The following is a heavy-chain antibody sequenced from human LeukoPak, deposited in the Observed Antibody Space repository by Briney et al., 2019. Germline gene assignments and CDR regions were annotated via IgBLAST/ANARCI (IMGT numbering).Heavy chain of an antibody. V-gene: IGHV3-11*01. CDR2: ISNGGSTT. D-gene: IGHD2-15*01. J-gene: IGHJ5*02. CDR3: VKGPDGSSLPGP. Sequence: KSGGSLRLSCAASGFIFSDFYMSWIRQAPGKGLEWVSYISNGGSTTYYADSVKGRITISRDNAKDSLYLQMNSLRAEDTAVYYCVKGPDGSSLPGPWGQGTLVTVSS. CDR1: GFIFSDFY.